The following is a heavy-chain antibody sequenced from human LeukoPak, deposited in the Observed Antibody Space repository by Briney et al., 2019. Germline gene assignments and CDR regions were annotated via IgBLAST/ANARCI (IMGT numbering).Heavy chain of an antibody. V-gene: IGHV4-34*01. CDR2: INHSGST. D-gene: IGHD2-21*01. J-gene: IGHJ4*01. Sequence: SETLSLTCAVYGGSFSGYYWSWIRQPPGKGLEWIGEINHSGSTNYNPSLKSRVTISVDTSKNQFSLKLSSVTAADTAVYYCARGSMWRYWGHGTLVTVSS. CDR1: GGSFSGYY. CDR3: ARGSMWRY.